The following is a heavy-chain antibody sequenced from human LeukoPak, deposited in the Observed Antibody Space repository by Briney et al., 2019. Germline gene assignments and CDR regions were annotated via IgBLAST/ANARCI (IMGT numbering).Heavy chain of an antibody. D-gene: IGHD3-10*01. CDR2: IYYSGST. V-gene: IGHV4-59*01. J-gene: IGHJ4*02. CDR3: ARGLWFGELGYFDY. Sequence: SETLSLTCTVSGGSISSYYWSWIRQPPGKGLEWIGYIYYSGSTNYNPSLKSRVTISVDTSKNQFSLKLSSVTAADTAVYYCARGLWFGELGYFDYWGQGTLVTVSS. CDR1: GGSISSYY.